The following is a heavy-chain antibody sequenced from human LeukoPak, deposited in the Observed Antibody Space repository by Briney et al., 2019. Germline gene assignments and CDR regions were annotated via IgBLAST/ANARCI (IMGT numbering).Heavy chain of an antibody. CDR1: GFTFSNSW. J-gene: IGHJ4*02. CDR3: TRDTEGSLDY. Sequence: GGSLRLSCAASGFTFSNSWMAWVRQAPGKGLQWVANINRDGSTKHYADSLKGRFTISRDNPKNSLYLQMNNLRADDTPVYYCTRDTEGSLDYWGQGILVTVAS. D-gene: IGHD1-26*01. CDR2: INRDGSTK. V-gene: IGHV3-7*01.